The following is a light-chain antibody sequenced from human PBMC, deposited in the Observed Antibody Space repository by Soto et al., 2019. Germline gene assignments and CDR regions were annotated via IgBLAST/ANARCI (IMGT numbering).Light chain of an antibody. CDR2: DNN. CDR1: SSNIGNNY. CDR3: GTWDSSLSAV. Sequence: QSVLTQPPSVSAAPGQKVTISYSGSSSNIGNNYVSWYQQLPGTAPKLLIYDNNKRPSGIPDRFSGSKSGTSATLDITGLQTGDEADYYCGTWDSSLSAVFGGGTKLTVL. J-gene: IGLJ2*01. V-gene: IGLV1-51*01.